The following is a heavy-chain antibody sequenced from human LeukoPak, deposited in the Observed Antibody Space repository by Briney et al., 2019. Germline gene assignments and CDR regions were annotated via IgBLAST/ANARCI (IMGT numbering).Heavy chain of an antibody. Sequence: ASVKVSCKASGYTFTSYYMHWVRQAPGQGLEWMGIINPSGGNTSYAQKFQGRVTMTRDTSTSTVYMELSSLRSEDTAVYYCARSRYGDYSRRGWYFDLWGRGTLVTVSS. CDR2: INPSGGNT. V-gene: IGHV1-46*01. J-gene: IGHJ2*01. CDR1: GYTFTSYY. CDR3: ARSRYGDYSRRGWYFDL. D-gene: IGHD4-17*01.